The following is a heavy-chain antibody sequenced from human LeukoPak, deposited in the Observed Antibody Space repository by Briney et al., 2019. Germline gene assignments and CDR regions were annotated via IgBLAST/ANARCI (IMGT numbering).Heavy chain of an antibody. CDR3: AVTYYYDSSGYYPYYFDY. J-gene: IGHJ4*02. CDR2: ISSSSSYI. CDR1: GFTFSSYS. V-gene: IGHV3-21*01. D-gene: IGHD3-22*01. Sequence: GGSLRLSCAASGFTFSSYSMNWVRQAPGKGLEWVSSISSSSSYIYYADSVKGRFTISRGNAKNSLYLQMNSLRAEGTAVYYCAVTYYYDSSGYYPYYFDYWGQGTLVTVSS.